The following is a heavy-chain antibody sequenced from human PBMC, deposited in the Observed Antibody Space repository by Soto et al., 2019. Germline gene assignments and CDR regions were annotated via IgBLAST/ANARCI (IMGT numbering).Heavy chain of an antibody. CDR2: IIPILGIA. Sequence: SVKVSCKASGGTFSSYTISWVRQAPGQGLEWMGRIIPILGIANYAQKFQGRVTITADKSTSTAYMELSSLRSEDTAVYYCASEHYDLQPVFDYWGQGTLVTVSS. D-gene: IGHD3-3*01. CDR1: GGTFSSYT. CDR3: ASEHYDLQPVFDY. V-gene: IGHV1-69*02. J-gene: IGHJ4*02.